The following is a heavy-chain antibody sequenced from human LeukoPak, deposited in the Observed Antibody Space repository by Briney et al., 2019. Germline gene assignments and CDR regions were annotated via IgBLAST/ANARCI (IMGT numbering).Heavy chain of an antibody. Sequence: GESLKISCKGSGYSFTSQWIGWVRQMPGKALEWMGIIYPGDSDTRYSPSFQGQVTISADKSISTVYLQWSSLKASDTAVYYRARPSYRNSWYYFDYWGQGTLVTVSS. CDR2: IYPGDSDT. V-gene: IGHV5-51*01. CDR3: ARPSYRNSWYYFDY. D-gene: IGHD6-13*01. J-gene: IGHJ4*02. CDR1: GYSFTSQW.